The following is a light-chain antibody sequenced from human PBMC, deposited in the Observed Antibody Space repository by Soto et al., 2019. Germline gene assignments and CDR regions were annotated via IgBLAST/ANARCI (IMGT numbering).Light chain of an antibody. J-gene: IGKJ4*02. Sequence: DIQMTQSPSSLSASVGDRVTITCRASQDIRNYLAWYQQRPGAVPRLLIYAASTLDSGISSRFSGGGAGTDFSITITGLQSEDVGNYSCQNYKDAPRTFGRGTRVEIK. V-gene: IGKV1-27*01. CDR1: QDIRNY. CDR2: AAS. CDR3: QNYKDAPRT.